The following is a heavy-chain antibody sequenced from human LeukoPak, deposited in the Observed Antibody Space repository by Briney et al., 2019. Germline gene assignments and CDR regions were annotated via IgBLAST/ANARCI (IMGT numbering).Heavy chain of an antibody. J-gene: IGHJ4*02. CDR2: IYFSGTI. CDR1: GGSISSGDYY. Sequence: SQTLSLTCTVSGGSISSGDYYWIWIRQPPGKGLEWIGYIYFSGTIYYNPSLKRRVNISVDTSKNQFSLKLTSVTAVDTAVSYCASGPYGSGSYYWGKGTLVTVS. V-gene: IGHV4-30-4*01. CDR3: ASGPYGSGSYY. D-gene: IGHD3-10*01.